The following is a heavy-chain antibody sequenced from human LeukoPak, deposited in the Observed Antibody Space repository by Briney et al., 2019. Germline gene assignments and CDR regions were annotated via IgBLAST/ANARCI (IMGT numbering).Heavy chain of an antibody. D-gene: IGHD4-17*01. J-gene: IGHJ4*02. V-gene: IGHV3-9*01. Sequence: PGGSLRLSCAASGFTFDDYAMHWVRQAPGKGLEWVSGISWNSGSIGYADSVKGRFTISRDNAKNSLYLQMNSLRAEDTALYYCAKADYGDYLGYWGQGTLVTVSS. CDR2: ISWNSGSI. CDR3: AKADYGDYLGY. CDR1: GFTFDDYA.